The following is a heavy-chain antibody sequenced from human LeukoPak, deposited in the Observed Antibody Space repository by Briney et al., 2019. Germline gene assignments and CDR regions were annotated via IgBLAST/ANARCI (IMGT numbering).Heavy chain of an antibody. V-gene: IGHV1-46*01. CDR2: IKPSGGGT. D-gene: IGHD5-12*01. Sequence: ASVKVSCKASSNSNIHWVRQAPGQGPEWVGLIKPSGGGTVYAQRFQGRVTMTRDRSTSIVYMELSSLRSEDTAVYFCASGGYDWDAYDYWGQGTPVTVSS. CDR1: SNSN. CDR3: ASGGYDWDAYDY. J-gene: IGHJ4*02.